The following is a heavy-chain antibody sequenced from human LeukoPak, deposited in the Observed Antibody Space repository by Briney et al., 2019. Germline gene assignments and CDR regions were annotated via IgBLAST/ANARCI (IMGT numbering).Heavy chain of an antibody. CDR2: ISGSGGST. CDR3: AKVSGVVVTYAEYFQH. Sequence: GGSLRLSCAASGFTFSSYAMSWVRQAPGKGLEWVSAISGSGGSTYYADSVKGRFTISRDNSKNTLYLQMNSLRAEDTAVYYCAKVSGVVVTYAEYFQHWGQGTLVTVSS. CDR1: GFTFSSYA. V-gene: IGHV3-23*01. J-gene: IGHJ1*01. D-gene: IGHD2-15*01.